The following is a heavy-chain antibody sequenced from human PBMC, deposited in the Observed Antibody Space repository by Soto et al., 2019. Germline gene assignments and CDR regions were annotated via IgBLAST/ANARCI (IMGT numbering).Heavy chain of an antibody. Sequence: PSETRSLTCAVYSMSFSGYYRSWIRQPPGKGLEWIGEINHSGSTNYNPSLKSRVTISVDTSKNQFSLKLSSVTAADTAVYYCTRDRGDYVQVYWGQGTLVTVSS. CDR1: SMSFSGYY. CDR3: TRDRGDYVQVY. J-gene: IGHJ4*02. V-gene: IGHV4-34*01. CDR2: INHSGST. D-gene: IGHD4-17*01.